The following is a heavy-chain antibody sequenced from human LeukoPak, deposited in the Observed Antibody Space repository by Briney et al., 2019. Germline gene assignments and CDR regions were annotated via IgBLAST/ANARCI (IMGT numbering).Heavy chain of an antibody. CDR1: GYTLTGYC. CDR3: ARDLGISGWYAPPLGYFDY. Sequence: ASVKVSCKASGYTLTGYCMHWVRQAPGQGLEWMGWINPKSGGTNFAQKFQGRVTLTGDTSISTTYMELGRLTSDDTAVYYCARDLGISGWYAPPLGYFDYWGQGTLVTVSS. J-gene: IGHJ4*02. V-gene: IGHV1-2*02. CDR2: INPKSGGT. D-gene: IGHD6-19*01.